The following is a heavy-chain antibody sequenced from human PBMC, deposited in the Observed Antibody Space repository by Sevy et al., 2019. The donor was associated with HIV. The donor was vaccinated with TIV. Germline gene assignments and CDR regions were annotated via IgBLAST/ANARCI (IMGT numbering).Heavy chain of an antibody. D-gene: IGHD5-12*01. Sequence: GGSLRLSCEASGFTFTDYWMTWVRQAPGKGLEWVAFMNIDGHKKYYVDSVKGRFTISRDNAKSLVYLQMNSLRVEDTAVYYCGRSSVFDYDMRGQGTMVTVSS. CDR3: GRSSVFDYDM. CDR2: MNIDGHKK. J-gene: IGHJ3*02. V-gene: IGHV3-7*03. CDR1: GFTFTDYW.